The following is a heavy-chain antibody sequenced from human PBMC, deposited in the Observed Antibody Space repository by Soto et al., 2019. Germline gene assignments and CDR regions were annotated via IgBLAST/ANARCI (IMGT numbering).Heavy chain of an antibody. D-gene: IGHD6-13*01. CDR3: ARVPYSISWYTPPYFDY. V-gene: IGHV1-2*02. CDR1: GYTFTGYY. CDR2: INPNSGGT. J-gene: IGHJ4*02. Sequence: ASVKVSCKASGYTFTGYYMHWVRQAPGQGLEWMGWINPNSGGTNYAQKFQGRVTMTRDTSISTAYMELSSLRSDDTAVYYCARVPYSISWYTPPYFDYWGQGTLVTVSS.